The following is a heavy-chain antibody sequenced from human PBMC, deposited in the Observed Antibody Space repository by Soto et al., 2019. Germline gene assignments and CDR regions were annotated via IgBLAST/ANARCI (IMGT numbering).Heavy chain of an antibody. J-gene: IGHJ6*02. CDR3: RSSTSCYDESCVDV. D-gene: IGHD2-2*01. V-gene: IGHV4-38-2*01. CDR2: LYHIGST. CDR1: GYSISSGNY. Sequence: LSLTCAVSGYSISSGNYWAWIRQPPGRGLEWIGSLYHIGSTHYNTSLKSRVTISVDTSKNHFSLELSSVTAADTAIYYCRSSTSCYDESCVDVWGQGTMVTVSS.